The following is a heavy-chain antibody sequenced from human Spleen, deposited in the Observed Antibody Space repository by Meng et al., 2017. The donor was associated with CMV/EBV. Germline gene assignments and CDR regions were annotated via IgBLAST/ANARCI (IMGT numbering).Heavy chain of an antibody. CDR2: ISSGGSII. V-gene: IGHV3-11*04. D-gene: IGHD1-26*01. Sequence: GESLKISCAPSRFTFSDYYMSWIRQVPGKGLEWIAYISSGGSIIHYADSVKGRFTISRDNAKSSLSLQMNSLRAENTAVYYWARDKGGVGATVSAFDIWGQGTMVTVSS. CDR1: RFTFSDYY. J-gene: IGHJ3*02. CDR3: ARDKGGVGATVSAFDI.